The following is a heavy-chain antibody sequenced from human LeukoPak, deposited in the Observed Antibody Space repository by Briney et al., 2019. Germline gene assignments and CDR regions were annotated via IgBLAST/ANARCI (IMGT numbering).Heavy chain of an antibody. V-gene: IGHV3-9*01. Sequence: GGSLRLSCAASGFTFSSYAMSWVRQAPGKGLEWVSGISWNSGRKDYADSVKGRFTISRDNAKNSLYLQMNSLRVEDTALYYCAKCLSTSCQGAFDYWGQGTLVTVSS. CDR1: GFTFSSYA. CDR2: ISWNSGRK. D-gene: IGHD2-2*01. CDR3: AKCLSTSCQGAFDY. J-gene: IGHJ4*02.